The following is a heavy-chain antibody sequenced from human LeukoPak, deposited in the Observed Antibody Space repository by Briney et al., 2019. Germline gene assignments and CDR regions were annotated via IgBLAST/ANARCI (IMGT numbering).Heavy chain of an antibody. CDR3: ARVVGDYNFDY. J-gene: IGHJ4*02. D-gene: IGHD4-17*01. CDR2: IYYSRST. CDR1: GGSISSYY. V-gene: IGHV4-59*01. Sequence: PSETLSLTCTVSGGSISSYYWSWLRQPPGKGLEWIGYIYYSRSTNYNPSLKSRVTISVDTSKNQFSLKLSSVTAADKAVYFCARVVGDYNFDYWGQGTLVTVSS.